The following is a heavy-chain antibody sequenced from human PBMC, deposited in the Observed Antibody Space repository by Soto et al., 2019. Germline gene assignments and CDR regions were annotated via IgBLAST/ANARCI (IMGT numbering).Heavy chain of an antibody. CDR3: ARRGSWSYWWGSNYIWFDP. Sequence: QVQLQQWGAGLLKPSETLSLTCAVYGGSFSGYFWNWLRQPPGKGLEWIGEINDRGSTTYNPSLKSRVTISGDTSKNQFSLKVSSVTASDTAVYYCARRGSWSYWWGSNYIWFDPWGQGTLVTVSS. V-gene: IGHV4-34*01. CDR1: GGSFSGYF. D-gene: IGHD1-26*01. CDR2: INDRGST. J-gene: IGHJ5*02.